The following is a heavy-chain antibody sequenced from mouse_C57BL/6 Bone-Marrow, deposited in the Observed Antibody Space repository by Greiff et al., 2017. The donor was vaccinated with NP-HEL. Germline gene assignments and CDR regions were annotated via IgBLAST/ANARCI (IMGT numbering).Heavy chain of an antibody. CDR3: ARSYYYGSFYYAMDY. CDR2: IRNKANGYTT. CDR1: GFTFTDYY. V-gene: IGHV7-3*01. J-gene: IGHJ4*01. D-gene: IGHD1-1*01. Sequence: EVQGVESGGGLVQPGGSLSLSCAASGFTFTDYYMSWVRQPPGKALEWLGFIRNKANGYTTEYSASVKGRFTISRDNSQSILYLQMNALRAEDSATYYCARSYYYGSFYYAMDYWGQGTSVTVSS.